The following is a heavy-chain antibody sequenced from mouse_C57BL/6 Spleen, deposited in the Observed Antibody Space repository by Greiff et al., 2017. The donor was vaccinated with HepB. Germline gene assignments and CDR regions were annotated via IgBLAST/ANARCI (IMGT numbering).Heavy chain of an antibody. CDR3: ARIAGGGGSSPHWDFDG. CDR1: GFSLSTFGMG. V-gene: IGHV8-8*01. Sequence: QVTLKVSGPGILQPSQTLSLTCSFSGFSLSTFGMGVGWIRQPSGKGLEWLAHIWWDDDKYYNPALKSRLTISKDTSKNQVFRKIANVDTADTATDYGARIAGGGGSSPHWDFDGWGTGTTVTVSS. D-gene: IGHD1-1*01. J-gene: IGHJ1*03. CDR2: IWWDDDK.